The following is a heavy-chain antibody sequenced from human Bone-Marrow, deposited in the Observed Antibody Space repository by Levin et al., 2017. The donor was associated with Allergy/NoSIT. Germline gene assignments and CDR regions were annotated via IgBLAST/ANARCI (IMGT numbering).Heavy chain of an antibody. CDR3: VVSNWFPRGMFDY. D-gene: IGHD6-13*01. Sequence: GGSLRLSCAASGLTFSSYATSWVRQAPGKGLEWVSSITASGGDTYYADSVKGRFSISRDNSKNTMFLQMNSLRADDTAVYYCVVSNWFPRGMFDYWGQGTLVPVSS. CDR2: ITASGGDT. CDR1: GLTFSSYA. V-gene: IGHV3-23*01. J-gene: IGHJ4*02.